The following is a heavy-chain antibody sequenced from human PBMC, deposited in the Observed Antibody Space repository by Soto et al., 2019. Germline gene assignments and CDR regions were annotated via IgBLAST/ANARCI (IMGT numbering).Heavy chain of an antibody. CDR1: GFTFSSYA. CDR3: VKDLEFWRGYSYGGVRHY. Sequence: GGSLRLSCSASGFTFSSYAMHWVRQAPGKGLEYVSAISSNGGSTYYADSVKGRFTISRDNSKNTLYLQMSSLRAEDTAVYYCVKDLEFWRGYSYGGVRHYWGQGTLVTVSS. D-gene: IGHD5-18*01. V-gene: IGHV3-64D*08. J-gene: IGHJ4*02. CDR2: ISSNGGST.